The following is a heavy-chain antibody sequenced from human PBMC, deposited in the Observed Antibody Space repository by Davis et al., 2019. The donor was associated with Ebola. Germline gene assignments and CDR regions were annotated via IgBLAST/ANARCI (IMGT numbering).Heavy chain of an antibody. CDR1: RFAFSDYS. CDR3: ARDLPLRGYSYRSVMDV. J-gene: IGHJ6*02. D-gene: IGHD5-18*01. CDR2: IISSSSI. V-gene: IGHV3-69-1*01. Sequence: GESLKISCAASRFAFSDYSMNWVRQAPGKGLEWVSYIISSSSIYYADSVKGRFNISRDNAKNSLYLQMNSLRDEDTAVYYCARDLPLRGYSYRSVMDVWGQGTTVTVSS.